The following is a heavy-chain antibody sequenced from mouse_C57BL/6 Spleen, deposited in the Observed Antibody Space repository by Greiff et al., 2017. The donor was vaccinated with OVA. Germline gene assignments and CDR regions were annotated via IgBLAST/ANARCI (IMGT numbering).Heavy chain of an antibody. V-gene: IGHV1-77*01. CDR1: GYTFTDYY. CDR2: IGPGSGST. Sequence: VKLQQSGAELVKPGASVKISCKASGYTFTDYYINWVKQRPGQGLEWIGKIGPGSGSTYYNEKFKGKATLTADKSSSTAYMQLSSLTSEDSAVYFCARGAPYYSNYEGFAYWGQGTLVTVSA. CDR3: ARGAPYYSNYEGFAY. D-gene: IGHD2-5*01. J-gene: IGHJ3*01.